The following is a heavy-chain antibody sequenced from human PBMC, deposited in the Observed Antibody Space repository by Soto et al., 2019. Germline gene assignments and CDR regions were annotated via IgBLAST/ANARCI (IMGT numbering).Heavy chain of an antibody. J-gene: IGHJ3*02. CDR2: INPNSGGT. V-gene: IGHV1-2*04. Sequence: GASVKVSCKASGYTLGSYVMNWVRQAPGQGLEWMGWINPNSGGTNYAQKFQGWVTMTRDTSISTAYMELSRLRSDDTAVYYCARVSKQQLVLDAFDIWGQGTMVTVSS. D-gene: IGHD6-13*01. CDR3: ARVSKQQLVLDAFDI. CDR1: GYTLGSYV.